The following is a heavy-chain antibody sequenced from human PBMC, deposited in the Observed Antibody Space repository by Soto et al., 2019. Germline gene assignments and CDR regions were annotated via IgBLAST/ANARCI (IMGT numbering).Heavy chain of an antibody. J-gene: IGHJ6*02. D-gene: IGHD2-15*01. CDR1: GGTFSSYA. Sequence: ASVKVSCEASGGTFSSYAISWVRQAPGQGLEWMGGIIPIFGTANYAQKFQGRVTITADESTSTAYMELSSLRSEDTAVYYCARGDVVVVAARGGGYYYGMDVWGQGTTVTVSS. CDR3: ARGDVVVVAARGGGYYYGMDV. V-gene: IGHV1-69*13. CDR2: IIPIFGTA.